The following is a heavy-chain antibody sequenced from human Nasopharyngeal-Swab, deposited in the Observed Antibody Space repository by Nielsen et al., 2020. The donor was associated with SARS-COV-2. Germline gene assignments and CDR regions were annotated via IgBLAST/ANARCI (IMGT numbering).Heavy chain of an antibody. J-gene: IGHJ4*02. CDR1: DASINTYY. CDR3: AATRYSYGPFFDY. Sequence: SETLSLTCTVSDASINTYYWSWIRQSPGKGLEWLGHIYHTGTTNYNPSLKSRIIISVDTSKNQFSFSLNLGSVTAADTALYYCAATRYSYGPFFDYWAQGTQVTVSS. V-gene: IGHV4-59*03. D-gene: IGHD5-18*01. CDR2: IYHTGTT.